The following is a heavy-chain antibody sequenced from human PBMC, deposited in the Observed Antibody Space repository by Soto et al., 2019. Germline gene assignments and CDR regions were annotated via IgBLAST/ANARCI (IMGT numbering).Heavy chain of an antibody. D-gene: IGHD4-4*01. CDR2: TRNKANSYTT. CDR1: GFTFSDHY. V-gene: IGHV3-72*01. Sequence: EVQLVESGGGLVQPGGSLRLSCAASGFTFSDHYMDWVRQAPGKGLEWVGRTRNKANSYTTEYAASVKGRFTISRDDSKNSLYLQMNSLKIEDTAVYYCARGNRAFDYWGQGTLVTVSS. J-gene: IGHJ4*02. CDR3: ARGNRAFDY.